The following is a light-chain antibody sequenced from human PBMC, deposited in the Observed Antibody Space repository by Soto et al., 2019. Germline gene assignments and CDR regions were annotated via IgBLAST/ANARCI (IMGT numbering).Light chain of an antibody. Sequence: EIVLTQSPGXLSLSPGEXATXXCGASXTXXXSYLAWYQQKPGQAPRLLIHGATNRATGIPDRFSGSRSGTDFSLTISRLEPEDSAVYYCQQYGSSPFTFGPGTKVEIK. CDR1: XTXXXSY. J-gene: IGKJ3*01. CDR2: GAT. V-gene: IGKV3-20*01. CDR3: QQYGSSPFT.